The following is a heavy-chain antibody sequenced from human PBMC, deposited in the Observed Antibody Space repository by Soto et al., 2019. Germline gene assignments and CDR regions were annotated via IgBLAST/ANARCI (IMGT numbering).Heavy chain of an antibody. V-gene: IGHV3-21*01. Sequence: GGSLRLSCAASGFTFSSYSMNWVRQAPGKGLEWVSSISSSSSYIYYADSVKGRFTISRYNAKNSLYVQMNSLRAEATAVYYCARDLEGSSSERNDYWGQGTLVTVSS. CDR3: ARDLEGSSSERNDY. CDR1: GFTFSSYS. D-gene: IGHD6-6*01. CDR2: ISSSSSYI. J-gene: IGHJ4*02.